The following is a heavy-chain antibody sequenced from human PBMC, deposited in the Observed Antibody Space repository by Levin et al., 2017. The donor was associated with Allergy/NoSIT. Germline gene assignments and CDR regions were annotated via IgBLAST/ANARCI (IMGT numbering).Heavy chain of an antibody. D-gene: IGHD6-13*01. V-gene: IGHV3-33*08. Sequence: GGSLRLSCAASGFSFSSYGMHWVRQAPGKGLEWVAVIWYDGSNKYYADSVKGRFTISRDNSKNTLYLQMNSLRAEDTAVYYCARASFSSSWFDYWGQGTLVTVSS. CDR3: ARASFSSSWFDY. CDR1: GFSFSSYG. CDR2: IWYDGSNK. J-gene: IGHJ4*02.